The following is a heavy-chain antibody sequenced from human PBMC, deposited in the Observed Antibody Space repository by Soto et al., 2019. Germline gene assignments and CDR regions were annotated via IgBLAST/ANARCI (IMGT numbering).Heavy chain of an antibody. CDR2: ISYDGSNK. CDR1: GFTFSSYG. CDR3: EKDRGSITIFGVLIMSSDGMEV. V-gene: IGHV3-30*18. Sequence: PGGSLRLSCAASGFTFSSYGMHWVRQAPGKGLEWVAVISYDGSNKYYADSVKGRFTISRDNSKNTLYLQMNSLRAEDTAVYYCEKDRGSITIFGVLIMSSDGMEVWGHGTTVTISS. D-gene: IGHD3-3*01. J-gene: IGHJ6*02.